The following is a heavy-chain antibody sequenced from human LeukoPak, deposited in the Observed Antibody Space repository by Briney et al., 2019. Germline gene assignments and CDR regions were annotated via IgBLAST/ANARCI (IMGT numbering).Heavy chain of an antibody. CDR1: GVSFSAYY. Sequence: SETLSLTCAGYGVSFSAYYWSWIRQPPGKGLEWSGEINHSGSTNYNPSLKSRVTMSMDTSKTQFPLIRNSVTQADTAFYYCPRYSHVIQWGAQLFDLWGEGTLVTVFS. CDR3: PRYSHVIQWGAQLFDL. V-gene: IGHV4-34*01. D-gene: IGHD1-26*01. CDR2: INHSGST. J-gene: IGHJ5*02.